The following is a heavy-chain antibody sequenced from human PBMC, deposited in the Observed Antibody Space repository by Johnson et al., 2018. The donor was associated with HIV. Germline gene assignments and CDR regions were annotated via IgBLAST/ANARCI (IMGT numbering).Heavy chain of an antibody. CDR2: IRHDGSNK. Sequence: QVQLVESGGGVVQPGGSLRLSCAASGFTFRSYGMHWVRQAPGKGLEWVAFIRHDGSNKYYADSVKGRFSISRDNAKNSLYLQMNSLGAEDTAVYYCARVQLLADDVFNIWGHGTMVTVSS. J-gene: IGHJ3*02. V-gene: IGHV3-30*02. CDR3: ARVQLLADDVFNI. D-gene: IGHD3-10*01. CDR1: GFTFRSYG.